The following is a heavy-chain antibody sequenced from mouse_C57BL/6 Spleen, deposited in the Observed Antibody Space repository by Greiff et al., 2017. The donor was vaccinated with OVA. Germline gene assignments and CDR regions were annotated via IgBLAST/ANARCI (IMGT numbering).Heavy chain of an antibody. CDR2: FHPYNDDT. CDR1: GYTFTTYP. D-gene: IGHD2-4*01. Sequence: VQLVESGAELVKPGASVKMSCKASGYTFTTYPIEWMKQNPGKSLEWIGNFHPYNDDTKYNEKFKGKATLTVEKSSSTVYLELSRLTSDDSAVYYCAIIYYDYDEAFAYWGQGTLVTVAA. V-gene: IGHV1-47*01. J-gene: IGHJ3*01. CDR3: AIIYYDYDEAFAY.